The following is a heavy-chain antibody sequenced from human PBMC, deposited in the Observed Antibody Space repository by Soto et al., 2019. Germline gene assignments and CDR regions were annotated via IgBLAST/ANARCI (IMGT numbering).Heavy chain of an antibody. V-gene: IGHV1-46*01. CDR3: ARGGHYYDSSGYLGGGIFDY. CDR1: GYTFTSYY. Sequence: ASVKVSCKASGYTFTSYYMHWVRQAPGQGLEWMGIINPSGGSTSYAQKFQGRVTMTRDTSTSTVYMELSSLRSEDTAVYYCARGGHYYDSSGYLGGGIFDYWGQGTLVTVSS. CDR2: INPSGGST. D-gene: IGHD3-22*01. J-gene: IGHJ4*02.